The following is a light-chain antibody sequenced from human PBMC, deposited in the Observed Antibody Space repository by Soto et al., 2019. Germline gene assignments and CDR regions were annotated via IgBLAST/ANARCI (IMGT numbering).Light chain of an antibody. CDR2: GAS. CDR3: QQYGRSLT. V-gene: IGKV3-20*01. Sequence: EIVLTQSPGTLSLSPGERATLSCRASQSVSSSYLAWYQQKPGQAPRLLIYGASSRATGIPDRFSGSGSGTDFTITISRLAPEDSAVYFWQQYGRSLTFGQGTKLEIK. CDR1: QSVSSSY. J-gene: IGKJ2*01.